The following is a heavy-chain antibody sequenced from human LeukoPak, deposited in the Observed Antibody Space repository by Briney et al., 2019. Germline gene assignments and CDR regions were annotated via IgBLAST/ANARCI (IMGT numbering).Heavy chain of an antibody. J-gene: IGHJ4*02. CDR2: IYYSGST. D-gene: IGHD1-1*01. CDR1: GGSISSYY. Sequence: SETLSLTCTVSGGSISSYYWSWIRQPPGKGLEWIGYIYYSGSTNYNPSLKSRVTMSVDTSKNQFSLKLSSVTTADTAVYYCARGGTHQDYWGQGTLVTVSS. V-gene: IGHV4-59*01. CDR3: ARGGTHQDY.